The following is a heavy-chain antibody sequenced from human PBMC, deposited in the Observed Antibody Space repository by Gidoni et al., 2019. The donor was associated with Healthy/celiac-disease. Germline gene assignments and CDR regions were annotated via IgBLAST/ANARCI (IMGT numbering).Heavy chain of an antibody. CDR3: ARGPDYGYYYYYMDV. CDR2: MNPNSGNT. D-gene: IGHD4-17*01. J-gene: IGHJ6*03. CDR1: RYTFTSYD. Sequence: QVQLVQSGAGVKQPGGSVKVPCKVSRYTFTSYDINWERQATGQGLEWMGWMNPNSGNTGYAQKFQGRVTMTRNTSISTAYMELSSLRSEDTAVYYCARGPDYGYYYYYMDVWGKGTTVTVSS. V-gene: IGHV1-8*01.